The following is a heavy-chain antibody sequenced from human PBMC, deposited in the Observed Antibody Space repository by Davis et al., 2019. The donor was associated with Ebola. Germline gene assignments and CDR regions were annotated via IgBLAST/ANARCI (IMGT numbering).Heavy chain of an antibody. CDR1: GFTFGDYA. CDR3: SREGYCSGGSCYSALAHRGRMDV. J-gene: IGHJ6*02. V-gene: IGHV3-49*03. Sequence: GESLKISCTSSGFTFGDYAMSWFCHAPGKGLEWVGFIRSKPYGGTTEYASSVEGRFTISRDASKSIAYLQISSLKNEDTAVYYCSREGYCSGGSCYSALAHRGRMDVWGQGTTVTVSS. D-gene: IGHD2-15*01. CDR2: IRSKPYGGTT.